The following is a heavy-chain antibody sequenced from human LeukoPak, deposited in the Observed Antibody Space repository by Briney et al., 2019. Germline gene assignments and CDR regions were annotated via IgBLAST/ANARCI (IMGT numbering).Heavy chain of an antibody. CDR2: ISGSGGST. D-gene: IGHD3-10*01. Sequence: GGSLRLSCAASGFTFSNYGMSWVRQAPGQGLEWVSAISGSGGSTYYADSVKGRFTISRDNFKNALYLQMNSLRAEDTAVYYCANKRGSGSSDWGQGTLVTVSS. CDR3: ANKRGSGSSD. V-gene: IGHV3-23*01. CDR1: GFTFSNYG. J-gene: IGHJ4*02.